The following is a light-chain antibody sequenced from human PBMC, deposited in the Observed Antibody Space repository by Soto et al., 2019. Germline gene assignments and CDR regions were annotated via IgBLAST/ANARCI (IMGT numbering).Light chain of an antibody. CDR1: QSVSSSY. Sequence: EIVLTQSPGTLSLSPGERATLSCRASQSVSSSYLAWYQQKPGQAPRLLIYGASSMATGIPDRFSGSGSGTDFTLTISRLEPEDFAVYYCQQYGSSPPITLGQGTRLEIK. V-gene: IGKV3-20*01. CDR3: QQYGSSPPIT. J-gene: IGKJ5*01. CDR2: GAS.